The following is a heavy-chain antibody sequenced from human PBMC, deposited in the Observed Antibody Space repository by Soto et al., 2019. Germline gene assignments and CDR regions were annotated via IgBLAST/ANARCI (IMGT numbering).Heavy chain of an antibody. D-gene: IGHD5-18*01. CDR3: ASSPPAMVAPNI. Sequence: PSETLSLTCTVSCGSGSSYSWTWVRQPPGKGLEWIGYVYYSGSTHYNPSLKSRVTISLDTSKNQFSLKLTSVTAADTAMYFCASSPPAMVAPNIWGQGTLVTVS. CDR2: VYYSGST. CDR1: CGSGSSYS. J-gene: IGHJ4*02. V-gene: IGHV4-59*02.